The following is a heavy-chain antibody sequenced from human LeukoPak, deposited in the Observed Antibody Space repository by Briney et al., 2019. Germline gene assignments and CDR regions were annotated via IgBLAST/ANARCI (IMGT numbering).Heavy chain of an antibody. CDR2: ISSSTTTI. V-gene: IGHV3-48*01. J-gene: IGHJ4*02. CDR3: ARGQGPRMGSSWYYFDY. Sequence: GGSLRLSCAASGFTFSSYSMNWVRQAPGKGLEWVSYISSSTTTINYADSVKGRFTISRDNAKNSLYLQMNSLRAEDTAVYYCARGQGPRMGSSWYYFDYWGQGTLVTVSS. CDR1: GFTFSSYS. D-gene: IGHD6-13*01.